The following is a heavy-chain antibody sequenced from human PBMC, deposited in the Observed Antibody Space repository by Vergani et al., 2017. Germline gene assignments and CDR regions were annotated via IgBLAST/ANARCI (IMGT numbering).Heavy chain of an antibody. CDR1: NYTFRSFG. J-gene: IGHJ6*03. V-gene: IGHV1-18*01. CDR2: ISGFSGDT. Sequence: QSQLVQSGAEVRKPGASLKVSCKSFNYTFRSFGITWVRQAPGQGLEWMGWISGFSGDTNYAQKFQGRVTMTRDTSISTAYMELSRLRSDDTAVYYCARTENYGSGSYYNALLYMDVWGKGTTVTVSS. D-gene: IGHD3-10*01. CDR3: ARTENYGSGSYYNALLYMDV.